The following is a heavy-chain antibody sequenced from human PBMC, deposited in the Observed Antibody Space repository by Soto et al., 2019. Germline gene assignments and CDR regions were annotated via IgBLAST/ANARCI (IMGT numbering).Heavy chain of an antibody. J-gene: IGHJ4*02. CDR3: TRDPPPYDILTGYLPQDY. Sequence: LRLSCTASGFTFGDYAMSWFRQAPGKGLEWVGFIRSKAYGGTTEYAASVKGRFTISRDDSKSIAYLQMNSLKTEDTAVYYCTRDPPPYDILTGYLPQDYWGQGTLVTVSS. CDR1: GFTFGDYA. V-gene: IGHV3-49*03. CDR2: IRSKAYGGTT. D-gene: IGHD3-9*01.